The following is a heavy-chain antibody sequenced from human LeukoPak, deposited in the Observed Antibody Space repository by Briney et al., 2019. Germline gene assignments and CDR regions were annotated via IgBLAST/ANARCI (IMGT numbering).Heavy chain of an antibody. D-gene: IGHD6-19*01. CDR3: ARSRVRAVAGTGGY. V-gene: IGHV1-2*02. CDR1: GYTFTGYY. Sequence: ASVKVSCKASGYTFTGYYMHWVRQAPGQGLEWMGWINPNSGGTNYAQKFQGRVTMTRDTSISTAYMELSRLRSDDTAVYYFARSRVRAVAGTGGYWGQGTLVTVSS. CDR2: INPNSGGT. J-gene: IGHJ4*02.